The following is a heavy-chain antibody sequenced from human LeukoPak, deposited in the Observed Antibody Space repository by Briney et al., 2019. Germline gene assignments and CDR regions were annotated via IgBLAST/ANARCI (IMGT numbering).Heavy chain of an antibody. CDR3: AKDGLWFGELSFDY. CDR1: GFTFRNYA. J-gene: IGHJ4*02. D-gene: IGHD3-10*01. V-gene: IGHV3-30-3*01. Sequence: GRSPRLSCAASGFTFRNYAMHWVRQAPGKGLEWVSITSYDETNKYYADSVKGRFTISRDNSKNTLYLQMNSLRTEDTAVYYCAKDGLWFGELSFDYWGQGTLVTVSP. CDR2: TSYDETNK.